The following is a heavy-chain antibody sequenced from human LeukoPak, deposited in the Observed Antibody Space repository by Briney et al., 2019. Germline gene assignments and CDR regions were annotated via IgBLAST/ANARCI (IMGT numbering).Heavy chain of an antibody. Sequence: GASVKVSCKASGGTFSSYDISWVRQAPGQGLEWMGGIIPIFGTANYAQKFQGRVTITTDESTSTAYMELSSLRSEDTAVYYCARLQARCSGGSCYQDYWGQGTLVTVSS. J-gene: IGHJ4*02. CDR3: ARLQARCSGGSCYQDY. CDR2: IIPIFGTA. D-gene: IGHD2-15*01. CDR1: GGTFSSYD. V-gene: IGHV1-69*05.